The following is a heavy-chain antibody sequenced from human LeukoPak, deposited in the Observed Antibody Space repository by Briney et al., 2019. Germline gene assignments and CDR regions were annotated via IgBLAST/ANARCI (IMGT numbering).Heavy chain of an antibody. J-gene: IGHJ4*02. CDR1: GFTFSNYS. CDR2: ISSSSSYI. V-gene: IGHV3-21*01. CDR3: ARDTGAYYDSGGLDY. Sequence: PGGSLRLSCAASGFTFSNYSMNWVRQAPGKGLEWVSSISSSSSYIYYADSVKGRFTISRDNAKNSLYLQMNSLRAEDTAVYYCARDTGAYYDSGGLDYWGQGTLVTVSS. D-gene: IGHD3-22*01.